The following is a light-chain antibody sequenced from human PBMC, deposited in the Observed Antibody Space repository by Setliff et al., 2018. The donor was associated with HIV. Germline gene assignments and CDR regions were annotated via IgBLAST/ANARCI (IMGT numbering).Light chain of an antibody. Sequence: QSALTQPASVSGSPGQSITISCTGTSSDVAGYNYVSWYQQHPGKGPKLMIYDVSNRPSGVSNRFSGSKSGNTASLTISGLQAEDEADYYCSSYTSSSTLVFGGGTKGTVL. J-gene: IGLJ3*02. CDR2: DVS. CDR3: SSYTSSSTLV. CDR1: SSDVAGYNY. V-gene: IGLV2-14*03.